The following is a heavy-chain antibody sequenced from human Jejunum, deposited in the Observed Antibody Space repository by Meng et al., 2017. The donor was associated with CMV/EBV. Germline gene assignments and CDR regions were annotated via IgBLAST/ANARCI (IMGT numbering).Heavy chain of an antibody. CDR3: AKGVTVFEVAPGY. CDR1: GFTFSSYA. V-gene: IGHV3-23*01. CDR2: ISGLEIGT. J-gene: IGHJ4*02. D-gene: IGHD3-3*01. Sequence: SGFTFSSYAMGWVRQAPGKGLEWVSVISGLEIGTYYADSAKGRFTISRDNSKNTLYLQMNSLRAEDTAVYYCAKGVTVFEVAPGYWGQGTLVTVSS.